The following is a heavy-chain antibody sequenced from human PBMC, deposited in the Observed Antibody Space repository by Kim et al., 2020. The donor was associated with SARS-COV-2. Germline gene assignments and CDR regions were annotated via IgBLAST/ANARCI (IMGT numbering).Heavy chain of an antibody. CDR3: ASMAKTYYFYGMDV. V-gene: IGHV5-51*01. CDR1: GYSFTNYW. Sequence: GASLKISCKGSGYSFTNYWIGWVRQMPGKGLEWMGIIYPGDSNTRYSPSFQGQVTISADKSISTAYLQWSSLKVSDTAMYYCASMAKTYYFYGMDVWGQGTTVTVSS. J-gene: IGHJ6*02. CDR2: IYPGDSNT.